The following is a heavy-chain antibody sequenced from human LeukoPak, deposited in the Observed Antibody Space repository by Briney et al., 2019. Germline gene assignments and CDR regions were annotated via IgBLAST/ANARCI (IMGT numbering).Heavy chain of an antibody. CDR2: IGGSGGDI. J-gene: IGHJ4*02. Sequence: GGSLRLSCAASGFAFSDCYMTWIRQAPGKGLEYISYIGGSGGDITYADSVRGRFTVSRDDAKNTLYLQMNSLRAEDTAIYYCAKVCGANCYYPDYWGQGAQVTVSS. V-gene: IGHV3-11*01. CDR3: AKVCGANCYYPDY. D-gene: IGHD2-21*02. CDR1: GFAFSDCY.